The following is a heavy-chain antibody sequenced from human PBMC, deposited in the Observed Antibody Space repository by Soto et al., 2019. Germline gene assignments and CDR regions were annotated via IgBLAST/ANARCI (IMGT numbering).Heavy chain of an antibody. V-gene: IGHV3-15*07. CDR2: IKSKTDGGTT. Sequence: GGSLRLSCAASGFTFSNAWMNWVRQAPGKGLEWVGRIKSKTDGGTTDYAAPVKGRFTISRDDSKNTLYLQMNSLKTEDTAVYYCTTFEVAPRFGDPKTRSNWFDPWGQGTLVTVSS. D-gene: IGHD3-10*01. CDR3: TTFEVAPRFGDPKTRSNWFDP. J-gene: IGHJ5*02. CDR1: GFTFSNAW.